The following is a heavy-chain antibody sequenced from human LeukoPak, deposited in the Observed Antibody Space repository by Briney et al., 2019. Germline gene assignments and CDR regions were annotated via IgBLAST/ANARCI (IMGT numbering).Heavy chain of an antibody. V-gene: IGHV5-51*01. J-gene: IGHJ4*02. CDR1: GYTFSSYW. Sequence: GASLKISCNGSGYTFSSYWIGWVRQLPGKGLEWMGIIYPGDSDTRYSPSLQGQVTISVDTSIGTAYLQWSSLKASDTAVYYCARQNDFRLDYWGQGTLVTVSS. CDR3: ARQNDFRLDY. CDR2: IYPGDSDT. D-gene: IGHD3-3*01.